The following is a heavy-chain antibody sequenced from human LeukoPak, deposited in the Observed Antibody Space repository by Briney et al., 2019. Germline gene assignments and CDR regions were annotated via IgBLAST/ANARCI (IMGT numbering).Heavy chain of an antibody. CDR2: ISYDGSNK. Sequence: PGGSLRLSCAASGFTFSSYAMHWVRQAPGKGLEWVAVISYDGSNKYYADSVKGRFTISRDNSKNTLYLQMNSLRAEDTAVYYCARDFGLNRDYWGQGTLVTVSS. V-gene: IGHV3-30-3*01. J-gene: IGHJ4*02. CDR3: ARDFGLNRDY. CDR1: GFTFSSYA. D-gene: IGHD3-3*01.